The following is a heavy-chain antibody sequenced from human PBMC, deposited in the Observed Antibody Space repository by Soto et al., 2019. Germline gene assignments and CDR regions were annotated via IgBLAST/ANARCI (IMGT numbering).Heavy chain of an antibody. CDR1: GGSSSGSA. J-gene: IGHJ4*02. CDR2: IIHSGST. CDR3: ARDKITGLFDY. D-gene: IGHD2-8*02. Sequence: QVHLHRGGEGLLKLSETLSPTCPAYGGSSSGSAGTWIRNPPGRGLEWIGEIIHSGSTTYNPSLKRRVTISVDTSKNRFSLKLTSVTAADTAVYYWARDKITGLFDYWGQGTLVTVSS. V-gene: IGHV4-34*12.